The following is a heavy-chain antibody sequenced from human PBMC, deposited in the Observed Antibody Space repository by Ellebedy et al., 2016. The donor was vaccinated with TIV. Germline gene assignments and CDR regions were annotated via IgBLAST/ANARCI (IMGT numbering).Heavy chain of an antibody. J-gene: IGHJ6*02. V-gene: IGHV5-10-1*01. CDR3: ARGAMVRGVIGYYYYGMDV. CDR2: IDPSDSYT. D-gene: IGHD3-10*01. CDR1: GYSFTSYW. Sequence: PGGSLRLSCRGSGYSFTSYWISWVRQMPGKGLEWMGRIDPSDSYTNYSPSFQGHVTISADKSISTAYLQWSSLKASDTAMYYCARGAMVRGVIGYYYYGMDVWGQGTTVTVSS.